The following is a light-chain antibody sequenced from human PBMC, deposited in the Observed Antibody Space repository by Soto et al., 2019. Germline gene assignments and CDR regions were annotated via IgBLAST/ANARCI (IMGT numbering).Light chain of an antibody. Sequence: QLVLTQPPSVSGAPGQRITISCTGRSSNIGAGYDVHWYQQLPGTAPKLLIYRNINRPSGVPDRFSGSKSGTSASLAITGLQAEDEADYYCQSYDSSLSGWVFGGGTKVTVL. V-gene: IGLV1-40*01. CDR2: RNI. CDR1: SSNIGAGYD. CDR3: QSYDSSLSGWV. J-gene: IGLJ3*02.